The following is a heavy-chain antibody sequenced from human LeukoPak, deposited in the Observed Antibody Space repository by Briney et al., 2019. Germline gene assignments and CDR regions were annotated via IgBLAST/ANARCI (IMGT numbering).Heavy chain of an antibody. CDR1: GFTFSSYS. J-gene: IGHJ4*02. CDR2: ISSSSSYI. Sequence: GGSLRLSCAASGFTFSSYSMNWVRQAPGKGLEWVSSISSSSSYIYYADSVKGRFTISRDNAKNSLYLQMNSLRAEETAVYYCARDGIAAAGKDWGQGTLVTVSS. V-gene: IGHV3-21*01. D-gene: IGHD6-13*01. CDR3: ARDGIAAAGKD.